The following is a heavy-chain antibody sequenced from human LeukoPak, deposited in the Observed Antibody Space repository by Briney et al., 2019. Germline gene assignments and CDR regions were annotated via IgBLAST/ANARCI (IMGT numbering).Heavy chain of an antibody. Sequence: GGSLRLSCAASGITFSGYAMHWVRQAPGKGLEWLAYIRYDGINKYYAESVKGRFAISRDNSKNTLSLQMNSLTDEDTAVYYCAKGGLQGTNYFDYWGQGTLVTVSS. J-gene: IGHJ4*02. CDR1: GITFSGYA. D-gene: IGHD3-10*01. CDR3: AKGGLQGTNYFDY. CDR2: IRYDGINK. V-gene: IGHV3-30*02.